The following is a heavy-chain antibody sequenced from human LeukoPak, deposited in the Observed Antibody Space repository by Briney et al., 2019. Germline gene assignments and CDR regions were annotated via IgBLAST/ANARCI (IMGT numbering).Heavy chain of an antibody. J-gene: IGHJ4*02. D-gene: IGHD2-2*01. CDR1: GFTFSSYA. V-gene: IGHV3-23*01. CDR2: ISGSGGIP. Sequence: GGSLRLSCAASGFTFSSYAMSWGRQAPGKGLEWCSAISGSGGIPYYADSAKGRFTIPTDNSKNTLYLQMNSLRAEDTAVYYCEKDRVTVPLDYWGQRTLVTVSS. CDR3: EKDRVTVPLDY.